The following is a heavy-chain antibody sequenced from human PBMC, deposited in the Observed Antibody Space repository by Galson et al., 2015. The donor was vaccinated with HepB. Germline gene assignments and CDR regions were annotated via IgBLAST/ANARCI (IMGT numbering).Heavy chain of an antibody. D-gene: IGHD3-10*01. CDR3: ARNVTMIRGRVRFDSFDV. CDR2: IYLGGST. J-gene: IGHJ3*01. Sequence: GLEWIGEIYLGGSTHYSPSLRSRITMAVDTSKNQFSLELNSVTAADSAIYFCARNVTMIRGRVRFDSFDVWGPGTIVTVST. V-gene: IGHV4-55*09.